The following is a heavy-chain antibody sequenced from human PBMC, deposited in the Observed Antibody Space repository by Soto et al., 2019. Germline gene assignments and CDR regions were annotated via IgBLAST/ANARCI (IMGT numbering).Heavy chain of an antibody. CDR1: GDSISNGDSY. J-gene: IGHJ6*02. Sequence: SETLSLTCTVSGDSISNGDSYWSWIRQPPGKGLEWIGLIFYRGATYYNPSLKSRVTISVDASKNHFSLSLSSVTAADTAVYYCARAPKPYYYYGTDVRGQGPTVTVSS. CDR3: ARAPKPYYYYGTDV. V-gene: IGHV4-30-4*01. CDR2: IFYRGAT.